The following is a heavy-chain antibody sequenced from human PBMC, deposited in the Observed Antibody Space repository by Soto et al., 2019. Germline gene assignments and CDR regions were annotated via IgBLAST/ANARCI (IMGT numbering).Heavy chain of an antibody. J-gene: IGHJ5*02. CDR2: IYYSGST. CDR3: ARHIMYYDSSGYYSRTRLDP. Sequence: SETLSLTCVVYDGSLTEYHWSWVRQTPGKGLEWIGSIYYSGSTYYNPSLKSRVTISVDTSKNQFSLKLSSVTAADTAVYYCARHIMYYDSSGYYSRTRLDPWGQGTLVTVSS. V-gene: IGHV4-39*01. D-gene: IGHD3-22*01. CDR1: DGSLTEYH.